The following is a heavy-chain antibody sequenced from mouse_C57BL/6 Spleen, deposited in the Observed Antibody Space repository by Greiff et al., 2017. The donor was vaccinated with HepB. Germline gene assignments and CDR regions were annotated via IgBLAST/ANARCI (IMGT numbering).Heavy chain of an antibody. CDR3: ARPHDDYGGGGFAY. J-gene: IGHJ3*01. D-gene: IGHD2-4*01. CDR1: GFSLTSYG. Sequence: VMLVESGPGLVAPSQSLSITCTVSGFSLTSYGVHWVRQTPGKGLEWLVVIWSDGSTTYNSALKSRLSISNDKSKSQVFLKMNSLQTDDTAMYYWARPHDDYGGGGFAYWGQGTLVTVSA. V-gene: IGHV2-6*03. CDR2: IWSDGST.